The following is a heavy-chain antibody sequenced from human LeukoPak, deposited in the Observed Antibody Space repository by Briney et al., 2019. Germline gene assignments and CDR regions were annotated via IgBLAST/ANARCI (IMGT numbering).Heavy chain of an antibody. CDR3: ARRGTGGRSFDI. J-gene: IGHJ3*02. D-gene: IGHD2-8*02. Sequence: PSETLSLTCTVSGGSVSSGSYYWSWIRQPPGQGLEWIGYIYYSGSTNYNPSLKSRITISVDTSKNQFSLNLSSVTAADTAVYYCARRGTGGRSFDIWGQGTMVTVSS. V-gene: IGHV4-61*01. CDR2: IYYSGST. CDR1: GGSVSSGSYY.